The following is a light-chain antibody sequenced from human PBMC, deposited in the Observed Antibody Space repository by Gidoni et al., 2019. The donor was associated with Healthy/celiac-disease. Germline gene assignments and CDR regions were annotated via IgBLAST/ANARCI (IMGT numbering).Light chain of an antibody. J-gene: IGKJ3*01. CDR1: QSVLYSSNNKNY. CDR3: QQYYSTLLFT. CDR2: WAS. Sequence: DIVMTQSPDSLAASLGERATINCKSSQSVLYSSNNKNYLAWYQQKPGQPPKLLIYWASTRESGVPDRFSGSGSGTDFTLTISSLQAEDVAVYYCQQYYSTLLFTFGPGTKVDIK. V-gene: IGKV4-1*01.